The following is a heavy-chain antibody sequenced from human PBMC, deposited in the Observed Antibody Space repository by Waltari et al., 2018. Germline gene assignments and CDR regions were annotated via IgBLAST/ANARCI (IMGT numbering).Heavy chain of an antibody. D-gene: IGHD6-13*01. CDR1: GGTFDKYA. CDR3: AKDHAAMKYSSTFDY. Sequence: QVQLVASGAAVTRPGSSVQVSGKSSGGTFDKYAISWVRQSPGQGLEWVGGVIPILGGGNYAQKFRGRVTITADESTDTAYMELSSLRSEDTAIYYCAKDHAAMKYSSTFDYWGQGTLVIVSS. V-gene: IGHV1-69*11. J-gene: IGHJ4*02. CDR2: VIPILGGG.